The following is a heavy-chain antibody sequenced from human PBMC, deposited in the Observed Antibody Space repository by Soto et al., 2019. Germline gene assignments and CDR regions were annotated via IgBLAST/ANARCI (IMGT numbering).Heavy chain of an antibody. CDR2: IYYSGST. Sequence: SETLSLTCTVSGGSISSGGYYWSWIRQHPGKGLEWIGYIYYSGSTYYNPSLKGRVTISVDTSKNQFSLKLSSVTAADTAVYYCARAYCSGGSCSTAHFDYWGQGTLVTVSS. J-gene: IGHJ4*02. CDR1: GGSISSGGYY. V-gene: IGHV4-31*03. CDR3: ARAYCSGGSCSTAHFDY. D-gene: IGHD2-15*01.